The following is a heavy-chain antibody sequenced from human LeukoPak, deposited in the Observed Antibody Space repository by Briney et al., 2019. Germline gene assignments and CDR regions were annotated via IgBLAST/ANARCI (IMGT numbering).Heavy chain of an antibody. D-gene: IGHD3-16*01. J-gene: IGHJ4*02. CDR3: ASPTLYDYVWGSYSY. V-gene: IGHV1-69*13. CDR1: GGTFSNYA. Sequence: ASVKVSCKASGGTFSNYAISWVRQAPGQGLEWMGGIIPIFGTANYAQKFQGRVTITADESTSTAYMELSSLRSEDTAVYYCASPTLYDYVWGSYSYWGQGTLVTVSS. CDR2: IIPIFGTA.